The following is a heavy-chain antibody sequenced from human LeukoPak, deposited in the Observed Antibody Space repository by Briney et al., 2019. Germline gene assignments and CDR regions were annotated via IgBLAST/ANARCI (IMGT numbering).Heavy chain of an antibody. Sequence: SETLSLTCTVSGGSISSYYWSWIRQPPGKGLEWIGYIYYTGSTNYNPSPKSRVTISVDTSKNQFSLKLSSVTAADTAVYYCARFCSSTSCYAYDAFDIWGQGTMVTVSS. CDR3: ARFCSSTSCYAYDAFDI. CDR2: IYYTGST. D-gene: IGHD2-2*01. J-gene: IGHJ3*02. CDR1: GGSISSYY. V-gene: IGHV4-59*01.